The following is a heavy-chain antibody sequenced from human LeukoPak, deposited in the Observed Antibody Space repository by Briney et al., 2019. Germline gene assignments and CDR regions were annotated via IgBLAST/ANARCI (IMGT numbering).Heavy chain of an antibody. CDR1: GFTFSNAW. CDR2: IKSKTDGGTT. J-gene: IGHJ6*02. D-gene: IGHD3-10*01. CDR3: TTGPFDYYGSASYLANGMDV. Sequence: GGPLRLSCAASGFTFSNAWMSWVRQAPGKGLEWVGRIKSKTDGGTTDYTAPVKGRFTMSRDDSKNTLYLQMNSLKTEDTAVYYCTTGPFDYYGSASYLANGMDVWGQGTTVTVSS. V-gene: IGHV3-15*01.